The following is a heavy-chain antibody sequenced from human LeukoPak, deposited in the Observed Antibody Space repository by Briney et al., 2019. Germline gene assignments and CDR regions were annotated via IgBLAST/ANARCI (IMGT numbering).Heavy chain of an antibody. CDR2: ISWNSGSI. V-gene: IGHV3-9*01. CDR1: GFTFDDYA. J-gene: IGHJ4*02. D-gene: IGHD5-12*01. CDR3: AKVWGYSGHFDY. Sequence: GGSLRLSCAASGFTFDDYAMHWVRQAPGKGLEWVSGISWNSGSIGYADSVKGRFTISRDNAKNSLYLQMNSLRAEDTALYYCAKVWGYSGHFDYWGQGTLVTVSS.